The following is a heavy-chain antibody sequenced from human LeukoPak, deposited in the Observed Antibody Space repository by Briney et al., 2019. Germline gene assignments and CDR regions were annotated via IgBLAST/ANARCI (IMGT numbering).Heavy chain of an antibody. CDR3: ARDRNGGAFDY. D-gene: IGHD3-16*01. J-gene: IGHJ4*02. V-gene: IGHV3-48*04. CDR1: GFTFSSYA. CDR2: IRASSSTI. Sequence: QTGGSLRLSCAASGFTFSSYAMNWVRQAPGQGLEWLSFIRASSSTIYYADSVKGRFTISTDNAENSLYLQMNSLRAEDTAVYYCARDRNGGAFDYWGQGTLVTVSS.